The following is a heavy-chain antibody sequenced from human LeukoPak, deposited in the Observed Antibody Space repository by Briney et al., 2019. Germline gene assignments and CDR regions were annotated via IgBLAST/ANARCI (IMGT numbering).Heavy chain of an antibody. D-gene: IGHD2-2*01. CDR2: ISGSGGST. CDR1: GFTFSSYA. J-gene: IGHJ4*02. CDR3: AKGTGVVPAFPFDY. V-gene: IGHV3-23*01. Sequence: QSGGSLRLSCAASGFTFSSYAMSWVRQAPGKGLEWVSAISGSGGSTHYADSVKGRFTVSRDNSKNTLYLQMNSLRAEDTAVYYCAKGTGVVPAFPFDYWGQGTLVTVSS.